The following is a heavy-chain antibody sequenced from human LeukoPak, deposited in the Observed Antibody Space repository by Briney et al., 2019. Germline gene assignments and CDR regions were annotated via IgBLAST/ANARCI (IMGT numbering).Heavy chain of an antibody. V-gene: IGHV3-21*01. CDR3: ARDDSYGYI. CDR1: GFTFSTYS. CDR2: ISGDSNYI. D-gene: IGHD5-18*01. Sequence: KPGGSLRLSCAASGFTFSTYSMTWVRQAPGKGLEWVSLISGDSNYIYYADSVKGRFTISRDNAKNSLHLQMNSLGVEDTAVYYCARDDSYGYIWGQGILVTVSS. J-gene: IGHJ4*02.